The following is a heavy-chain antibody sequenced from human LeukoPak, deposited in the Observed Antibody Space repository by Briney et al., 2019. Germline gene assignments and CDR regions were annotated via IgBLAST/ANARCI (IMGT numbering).Heavy chain of an antibody. CDR1: GYTFTSYD. CDR3: ARSYYDFWSGYYSDY. V-gene: IGHV1-8*01. D-gene: IGHD3-3*01. CDR2: MNPNSGNT. J-gene: IGHJ4*02. Sequence: ASVKVPCKASGYTFTSYDINWVRQATGQGLEWMGWMNPNSGNTGHAQKFQGRVTMTRNTSISTAYMELSSLRSEDTAVYYCARSYYDFWSGYYSDYWGQGTLVTVSS.